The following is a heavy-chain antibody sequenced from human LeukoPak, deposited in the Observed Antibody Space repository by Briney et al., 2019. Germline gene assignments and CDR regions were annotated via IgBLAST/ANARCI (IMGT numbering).Heavy chain of an antibody. CDR1: GGSFSGYY. CDR2: INHSGST. J-gene: IGHJ6*03. Sequence: SETLSLTCAVYGGSFSGYYWSWIRQSRGQGLEWIGEINHSGSTNYNPSLKSRVTISVDTSKNQFSLKLSSVTAADTAVYYCARARDNITIFGVVYYYMDVWGKGTTVTVSS. D-gene: IGHD3-3*01. CDR3: ARARDNITIFGVVYYYMDV. V-gene: IGHV4-34*01.